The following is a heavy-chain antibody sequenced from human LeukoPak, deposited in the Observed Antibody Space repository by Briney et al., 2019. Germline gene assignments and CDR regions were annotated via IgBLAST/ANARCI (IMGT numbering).Heavy chain of an antibody. J-gene: IGHJ3*02. CDR2: INPSGGST. CDR1: GYTFTSYY. V-gene: IGHV1-46*01. Sequence: ASVKVSCKASGYTFTSYYMHWVRQAPGQGLEWMGIINPSGGSTSYAQKFQGRVTMTRDTSTSTVYMELSSLRSEDTAVYYCARVLTAGGATMWGAFDIWGQGTMVTVSS. D-gene: IGHD1-26*01. CDR3: ARVLTAGGATMWGAFDI.